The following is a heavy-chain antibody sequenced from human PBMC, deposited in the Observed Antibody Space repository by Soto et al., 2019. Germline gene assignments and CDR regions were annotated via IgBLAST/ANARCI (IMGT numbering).Heavy chain of an antibody. J-gene: IGHJ4*02. Sequence: ASVKVSCKASGYTFTSYGISWVRQAPGQGLEWMGWISAYNGNTNYAQKLQGRVTMTTDTSTSTAYMELRSLRSDDTAVYYCARAVGLGYCSGGSCYRPRQTGGDYWGQGTLVTVSS. CDR1: GYTFTSYG. CDR3: ARAVGLGYCSGGSCYRPRQTGGDY. V-gene: IGHV1-18*01. CDR2: ISAYNGNT. D-gene: IGHD2-15*01.